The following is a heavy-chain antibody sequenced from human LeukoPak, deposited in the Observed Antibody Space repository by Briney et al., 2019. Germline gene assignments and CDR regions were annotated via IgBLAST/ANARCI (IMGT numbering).Heavy chain of an antibody. D-gene: IGHD6-6*01. CDR1: GFTFSSYA. V-gene: IGHV3-23*01. CDR3: AKDSSTWYYMDV. J-gene: IGHJ6*03. Sequence: GGSLRLSCAASGFTFSSYAMSWVRQAPGKGLEWVSAISGSGGSAYYADSVKGRFTISRDNSKNTLYLQMNSLGAEDTAVYYCAKDSSTWYYMDVWGKGTTVTVSS. CDR2: ISGSGGSA.